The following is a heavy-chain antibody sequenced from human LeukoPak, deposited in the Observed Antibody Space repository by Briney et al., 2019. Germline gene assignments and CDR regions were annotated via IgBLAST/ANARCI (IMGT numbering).Heavy chain of an antibody. J-gene: IGHJ6*03. CDR2: MNPNSGNS. CDR1: GDTFTTYD. Sequence: GASVKVSCKPSGDTFTTYDINWVRQATGQELEWMGWMNPNSGNSGYAQKFQGRVTLTWSTSISTASMELSSLTSDDTAVYYCATGGTYSNYYHMDVWGKGTTVTVSS. D-gene: IGHD1-26*01. V-gene: IGHV1-8*01. CDR3: ATGGTYSNYYHMDV.